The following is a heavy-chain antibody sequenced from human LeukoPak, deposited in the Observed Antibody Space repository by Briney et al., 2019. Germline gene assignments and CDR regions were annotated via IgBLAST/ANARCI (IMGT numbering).Heavy chain of an antibody. J-gene: IGHJ5*02. CDR3: ARGDILTDYSFDP. Sequence: GGSLGLSFAASGXTFSNYEMHWVRQATGKGLEWVSGIGTTGDTYYPASVKGRFTISRENAKNSLYLQMNSLRAGDTAVYYCARGDILTDYSFDPWGQGTLVIVSS. V-gene: IGHV3-13*04. D-gene: IGHD3-9*01. CDR2: IGTTGDT. CDR1: GXTFSNYE.